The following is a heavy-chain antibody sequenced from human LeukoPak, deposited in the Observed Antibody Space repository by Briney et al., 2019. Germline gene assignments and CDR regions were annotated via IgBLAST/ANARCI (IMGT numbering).Heavy chain of an antibody. V-gene: IGHV1-8*03. J-gene: IGHJ4*02. CDR3: ARGDQFNYGSGSDYFDY. Sequence: ASVEVSCKAPGYTFTSYDINWVRQATGQGLEWMGWMNPNSGNTGYAQKFQGRVTITRNTSISTAYMELSSLRSEDTAVYYCARGDQFNYGSGSDYFDYWGQGTLVTVSS. CDR1: GYTFTSYD. D-gene: IGHD3-10*01. CDR2: MNPNSGNT.